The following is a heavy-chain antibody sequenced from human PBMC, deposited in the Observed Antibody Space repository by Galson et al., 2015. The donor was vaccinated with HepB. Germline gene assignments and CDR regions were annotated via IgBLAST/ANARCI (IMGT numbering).Heavy chain of an antibody. CDR2: INPNSGGT. J-gene: IGHJ4*02. Sequence: SVKVSCKASGYTFTGYYMHWVRQAPGQGLEWMGWINPNSGGTNYAQKFQGRVTMTRDTSISTAYMELSRLRSDDTAVYYCARDPGSYFGGDFDYWGQGTLVTVSS. V-gene: IGHV1-2*02. CDR1: GYTFTGYY. CDR3: ARDPGSYFGGDFDY. D-gene: IGHD1-26*01.